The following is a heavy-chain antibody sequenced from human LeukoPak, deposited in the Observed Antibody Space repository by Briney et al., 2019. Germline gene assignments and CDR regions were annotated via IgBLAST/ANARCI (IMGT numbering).Heavy chain of an antibody. J-gene: IGHJ4*02. CDR1: GFIFSYYG. Sequence: GRSLRLSCAASGFIFSYYGMHWVRQAPGKGLEWLAVIWPDGTIQYYADPVKGRFTISRDNSKNTLYLQLTGLRADDSAVYYCARHNHDWGWDFWGQGAQVTVSP. D-gene: IGHD2-8*02. CDR3: ARHNHDWGWDF. V-gene: IGHV3-33*01. CDR2: IWPDGTIQ.